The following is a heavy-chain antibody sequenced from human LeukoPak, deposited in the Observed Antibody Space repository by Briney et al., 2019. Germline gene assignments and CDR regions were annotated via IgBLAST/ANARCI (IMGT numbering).Heavy chain of an antibody. CDR1: GFTFSSYA. J-gene: IGHJ4*02. V-gene: IGHV3-23*01. CDR2: ISSSGGST. Sequence: PGGSLRLSCAASGFTFSSYAMNWVRQAPGKGLEWVSTISSSGGSTKYADSVKGRFTISRDNSKNTLYLQMNSLRAEDTAVYYCAKMGGFLEWLLSPGGQGTLVTVSS. CDR3: AKMGGFLEWLLSP. D-gene: IGHD3-3*01.